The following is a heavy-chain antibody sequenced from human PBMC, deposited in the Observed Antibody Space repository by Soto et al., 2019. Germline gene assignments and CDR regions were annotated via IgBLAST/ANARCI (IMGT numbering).Heavy chain of an antibody. D-gene: IGHD4-17*01. Sequence: PGGSLRLSCAASGFTFSGSAMHWVRQASGKGLEWVGRIRSKANSYATAYAASVKGRFTISRDDSKNTAYLQMNSLKTEDTAVYHCAEYGEVTTLVYLQHWGQGTLVTVSS. CDR2: IRSKANSYAT. CDR1: GFTFSGSA. J-gene: IGHJ1*01. V-gene: IGHV3-73*01. CDR3: AEYGEVTTLVYLQH.